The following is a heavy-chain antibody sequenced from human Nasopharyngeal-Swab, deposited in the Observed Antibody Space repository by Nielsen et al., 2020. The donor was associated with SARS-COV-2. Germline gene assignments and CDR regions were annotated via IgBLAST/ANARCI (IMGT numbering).Heavy chain of an antibody. D-gene: IGHD2-2*01. J-gene: IGHJ4*02. CDR1: GGSLSSSYW. CDR2: ISHNGNA. V-gene: IGHV4-4*02. Sequence: SQTLSLTCSVSGGSLSSSYWWSWVRQPPGKGLEWIGEISHNGNANYHPSLKSRVPISLDESRNQFSLNLNSVTAADTAVYYCARSRRGAFDYWGQGTLVTVSS. CDR3: ARSRRGAFDY.